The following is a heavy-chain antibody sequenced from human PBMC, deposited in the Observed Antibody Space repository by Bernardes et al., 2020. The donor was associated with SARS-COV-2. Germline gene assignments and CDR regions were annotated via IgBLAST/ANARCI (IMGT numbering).Heavy chain of an antibody. J-gene: IGHJ4*02. D-gene: IGHD6-19*01. CDR3: ARVYSSGWRSRYYFDY. Sequence: NYNPTLESRVTISVDTFKNQISLKLRSVTAADTAVYYCARVYSSGWRSRYYFDYWGQGTLV. V-gene: IGHV4-59*01.